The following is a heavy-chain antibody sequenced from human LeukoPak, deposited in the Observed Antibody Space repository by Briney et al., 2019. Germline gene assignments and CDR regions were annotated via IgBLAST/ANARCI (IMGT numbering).Heavy chain of an antibody. CDR3: ALLSGCIGYCSRPDY. J-gene: IGHJ4*02. D-gene: IGHD2-2*01. CDR2: IIPIIGTA. Sequence: EASVKVSCKASGGTFSSYAISWVRQAPGQGLEWMGGIIPIIGTANSAQKFQGRVTITTDKSTSTAYMELSSLRSEDTAVYYCALLSGCIGYCSRPDYWGQGTLVTVSS. CDR1: GGTFSSYA. V-gene: IGHV1-69*05.